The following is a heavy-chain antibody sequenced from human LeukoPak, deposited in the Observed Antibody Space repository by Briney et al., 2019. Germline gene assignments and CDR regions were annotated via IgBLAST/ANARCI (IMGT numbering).Heavy chain of an antibody. V-gene: IGHV4-59*01. Sequence: SETLSLTCTVSGGSISGYYWTWIRQPPGKGLECIGYIYYSGSTNYNPSLKSRVTISVDTSKNQLSLKLSSVTAADTAVYFCARIMAVRGAPDYFHYGIDVWGQGTTVTVSS. J-gene: IGHJ6*02. CDR2: IYYSGST. CDR3: ARIMAVRGAPDYFHYGIDV. CDR1: GGSISGYY. D-gene: IGHD3-10*01.